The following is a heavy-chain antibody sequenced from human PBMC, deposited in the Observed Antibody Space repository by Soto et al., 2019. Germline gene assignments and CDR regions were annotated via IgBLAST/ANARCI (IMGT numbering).Heavy chain of an antibody. V-gene: IGHV1-2*04. CDR1: GYTFTGYY. D-gene: IGHD3-9*01. J-gene: IGHJ6*02. Sequence: GASVKVSCKASGYTFTGYYMHWVRQAPGQGLERMGWINPNSGGTNYAQKFQRWVTMTRDTSISTAYMELSRLRSDDTAVYYCARDQGDYDIFTCYSYAFGNYGMDVWGQGTTVTVSS. CDR3: ARDQGDYDIFTCYSYAFGNYGMDV. CDR2: INPNSGGT.